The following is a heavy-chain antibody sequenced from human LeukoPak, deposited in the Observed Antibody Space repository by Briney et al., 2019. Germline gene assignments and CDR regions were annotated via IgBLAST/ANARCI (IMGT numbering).Heavy chain of an antibody. J-gene: IGHJ4*02. CDR1: GYSFTSYW. Sequence: GESLKISCKGSGYSFTSYWIAWVRQMPGKGLEWMGIIYPGDSGTRYSPSFQGQVTISADKSISTAYLQWSSLKASDTAMYYCARVDLYCSSTSCYSFDYWGQGTLVTVSS. CDR3: ARVDLYCSSTSCYSFDY. D-gene: IGHD2-2*01. CDR2: IYPGDSGT. V-gene: IGHV5-51*01.